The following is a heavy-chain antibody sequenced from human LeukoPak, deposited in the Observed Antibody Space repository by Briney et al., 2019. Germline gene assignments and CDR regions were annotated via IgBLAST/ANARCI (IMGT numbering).Heavy chain of an antibody. CDR1: GFTFSTYW. J-gene: IGHJ4*02. CDR2: IKGDGSST. Sequence: GGSLRLSCAASGFTFSTYWMHWVRQAPGKGLVWVARIKGDGSSTIYADSVKGRFTISRDNSKNTLYLQTSSRRVEDTAVYYCARASTTVPNLLDHWGRGTLVTVSS. CDR3: ARASTTVPNLLDH. V-gene: IGHV3-74*01. D-gene: IGHD4-17*01.